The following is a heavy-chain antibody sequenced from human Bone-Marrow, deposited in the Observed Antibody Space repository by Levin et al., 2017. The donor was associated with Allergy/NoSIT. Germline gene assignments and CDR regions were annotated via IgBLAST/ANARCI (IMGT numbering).Heavy chain of an antibody. V-gene: IGHV3-30*18. J-gene: IGHJ6*02. CDR1: GFTFSSYV. Sequence: PGESLKISCAASGFTFSSYVMHWVRQAPGKGLEWVALISNDGNDKYYADSVKGRFTISRDNSKNTLHLQMNSLRAGDTAVYYCAKDLWQAGFDYYGMDVWGQGTTVTVSS. CDR3: AKDLWQAGFDYYGMDV. CDR2: ISNDGNDK. D-gene: IGHD3-10*01.